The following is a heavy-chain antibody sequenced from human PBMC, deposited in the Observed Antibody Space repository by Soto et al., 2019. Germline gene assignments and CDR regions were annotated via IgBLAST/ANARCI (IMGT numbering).Heavy chain of an antibody. D-gene: IGHD4-17*01. V-gene: IGHV3-21*06. J-gene: IGHJ6*03. Sequence: GGSLILSCAASGFTFNRYSMNWVRQAPGNGLEWVSSISSSSNFIYYADSLKGRFTVSRDNARNSLYLQMDSLRSEDTAIYYGARADYGGYYSMDGWGKGNRV. CDR1: GFTFNRYS. CDR3: ARADYGGYYSMDG. CDR2: ISSSSNFI.